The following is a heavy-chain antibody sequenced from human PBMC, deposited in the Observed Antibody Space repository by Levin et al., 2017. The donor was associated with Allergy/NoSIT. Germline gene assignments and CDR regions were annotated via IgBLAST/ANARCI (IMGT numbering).Heavy chain of an antibody. CDR3: ARVYSSSSRGDDY. CDR2: ISYDGSNK. Sequence: LSLTCAASGFTFSSYAMHWVRQAPGKGLEWVAVISYDGSNKYYADSVKGRFTISRDNSKNTLYLQMNSLRAEDTAVYYCARVYSSSSRGDDYWGQGTLVTVSS. V-gene: IGHV3-30*04. D-gene: IGHD6-6*01. CDR1: GFTFSSYA. J-gene: IGHJ4*02.